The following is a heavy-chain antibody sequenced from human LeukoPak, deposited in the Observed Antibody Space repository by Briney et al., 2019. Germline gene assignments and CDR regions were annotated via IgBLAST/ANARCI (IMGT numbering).Heavy chain of an antibody. V-gene: IGHV4-34*01. J-gene: IGHJ4*02. CDR3: ARCPLKLEMATVFDY. CDR1: GGSFSNYY. CDR2: INHSGST. Sequence: PSETLSLTCGVSGGSFSNYYWSWIRQSPENGLEWIGEINHSGSTNYNPSLKSRVTLSVDTSKNQFSLKLSSVTAADTAVYYCARCPLKLEMATVFDYWGQGTLVTVSS. D-gene: IGHD5-24*01.